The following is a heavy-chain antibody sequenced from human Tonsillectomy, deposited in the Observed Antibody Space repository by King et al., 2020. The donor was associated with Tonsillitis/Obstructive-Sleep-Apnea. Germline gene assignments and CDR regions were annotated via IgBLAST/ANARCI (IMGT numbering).Heavy chain of an antibody. CDR1: GFTFSDYG. V-gene: IGHV3-30*18. D-gene: IGHD4-11*01. Sequence: VQLVESGGGAVQPGRSLRLSCAASGFTFSDYGMHWVRQAPGKGLEWVALISYDGSNKYYADSVEGRFTMSRDNSKNTLYLQMSGLRAEDTAVYYCAKKIGYSKPEKLNYYYYYGMDVWGQGTTVTVSS. J-gene: IGHJ6*02. CDR3: AKKIGYSKPEKLNYYYYYGMDV. CDR2: ISYDGSNK.